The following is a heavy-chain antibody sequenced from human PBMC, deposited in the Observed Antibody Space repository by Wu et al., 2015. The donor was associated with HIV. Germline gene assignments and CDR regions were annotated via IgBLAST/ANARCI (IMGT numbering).Heavy chain of an antibody. D-gene: IGHD3-16*01. V-gene: IGHV1-2*02. CDR3: VRGARGMPKGAFEI. CDR2: ITPNSGGT. J-gene: IGHJ3*02. Sequence: QVQLLQSGAEVKRPGASVKVSCKASGFIFKDYYIHWLRQAPGQGLEWMAWITPNSGGTNSAQMFQGRVTMTRDTSITTAYLELSSLTSEDTAVYYCVRGARGMPKGAFEIWGQGTLVIVSS. CDR1: GFIFKDYY.